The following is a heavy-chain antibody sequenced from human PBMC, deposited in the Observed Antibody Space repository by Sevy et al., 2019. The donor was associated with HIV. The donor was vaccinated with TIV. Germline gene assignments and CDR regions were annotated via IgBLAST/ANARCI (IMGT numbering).Heavy chain of an antibody. V-gene: IGHV3-48*02. D-gene: IGHD1-26*01. CDR2: ISSSSSTI. CDR3: ARLDTGIVGATTEGAFDI. CDR1: GFTFSSYS. J-gene: IGHJ3*02. Sequence: GTLRLSCAASGFTFSSYSMNWVRQAPGKGLEWVSYISSSSSTIYYADSVKGRFTISRDNAKNSLYLQMNSLRDEDTAVYYCARLDTGIVGATTEGAFDIWGQGTMVTVSS.